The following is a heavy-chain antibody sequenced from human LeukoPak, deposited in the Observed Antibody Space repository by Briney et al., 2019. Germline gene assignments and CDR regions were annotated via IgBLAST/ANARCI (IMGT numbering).Heavy chain of an antibody. CDR2: ISSSDTR. D-gene: IGHD3-3*01. CDR3: ARELSSYDFWL. V-gene: IGHV3-48*01. J-gene: IGHJ4*01. CDR1: GFTFRRYN. Sequence: GGSLRLSCAASGFTFRRYNMNWVRQAPGKGLEWVSYISSSDTRYYADSVKGRFTISRDNAKNSLYLQMNSLRAEDTAIYYCARELSSYDFWLWGHGALGTVSS.